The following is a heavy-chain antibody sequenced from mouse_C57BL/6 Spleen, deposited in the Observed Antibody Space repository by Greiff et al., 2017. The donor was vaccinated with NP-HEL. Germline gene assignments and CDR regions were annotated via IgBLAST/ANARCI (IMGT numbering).Heavy chain of an antibody. CDR1: GFTFSDYG. V-gene: IGHV5-17*01. D-gene: IGHD2-5*01. CDR3: ARPSNLWCFDV. CDR2: ISSGSSTI. J-gene: IGHJ1*03. Sequence: EVMLVESGGGLVKPGGSLKLSCAASGFTFSDYGMHWVRQAPEKGLEWVAYISSGSSTIYYADTVKGRFTISRDNAKNTLFLQMTSLRSEDTAMYYCARPSNLWCFDVWGTGTTVTVSS.